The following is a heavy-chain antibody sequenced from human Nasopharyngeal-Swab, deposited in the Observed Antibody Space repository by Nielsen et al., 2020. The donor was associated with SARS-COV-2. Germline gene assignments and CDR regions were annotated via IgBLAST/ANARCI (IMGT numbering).Heavy chain of an antibody. V-gene: IGHV4-61*02. CDR3: ARGAVAVRHFDY. CDR2: IYTSGST. Sequence: SETLSLTCTVSGGSISSGSYYWSWIRQPAGKGLEWIVRIYTSGSTNYNPSLKSRVTISVDTSKNQFSLKLSSVTAADTAVYYCARGAVAVRHFDYWGQGTLVTVSS. J-gene: IGHJ4*02. CDR1: GGSISSGSYY. D-gene: IGHD6-19*01.